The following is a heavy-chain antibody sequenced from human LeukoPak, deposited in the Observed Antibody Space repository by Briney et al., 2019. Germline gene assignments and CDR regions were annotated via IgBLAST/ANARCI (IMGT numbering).Heavy chain of an antibody. CDR1: GGSISSGGYS. D-gene: IGHD3-16*01. J-gene: IGHJ4*02. Sequence: SQTLSLTCAVSGGSISSGGYSWSWIRQPPGKGLEWIGYIYHSGSTYYNPSLKSRVTISVDRSKNQFSLKLSSVTAADTAVYYCARAGYDYVWGSYYFDYWGQGTLVTVSS. V-gene: IGHV4-30-2*01. CDR3: ARAGYDYVWGSYYFDY. CDR2: IYHSGST.